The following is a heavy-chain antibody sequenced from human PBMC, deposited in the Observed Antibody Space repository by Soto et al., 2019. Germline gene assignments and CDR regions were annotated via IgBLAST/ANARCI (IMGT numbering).Heavy chain of an antibody. Sequence: TGGSLRLSCAASGFTFSSYAMSWVRQAPGKGLEWVSAISGSGGSTYYADSVKGRFTISRDNSKNTLYLQMNSLRAEDTAVYYYAKDMYYYDSSGSPRDYFDYWGQGTLVTVSS. CDR1: GFTFSSYA. CDR2: ISGSGGST. V-gene: IGHV3-23*01. J-gene: IGHJ4*02. CDR3: AKDMYYYDSSGSPRDYFDY. D-gene: IGHD3-22*01.